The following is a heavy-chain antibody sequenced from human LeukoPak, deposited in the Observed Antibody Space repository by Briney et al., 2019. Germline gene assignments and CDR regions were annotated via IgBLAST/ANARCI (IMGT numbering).Heavy chain of an antibody. V-gene: IGHV3-9*01. Sequence: GGSLRLSCAASGFIFDDHGMHWVRQAPGKGLEWVSGISWSSGIIGYADSVKGRFTISRDNAKNSLYLQMESLRAEDTAVYYCAKDTGSPADAITMEDNAFDIWGQGTMVTVSS. CDR2: ISWSSGII. D-gene: IGHD3-3*01. CDR3: AKDTGSPADAITMEDNAFDI. CDR1: GFIFDDHG. J-gene: IGHJ3*02.